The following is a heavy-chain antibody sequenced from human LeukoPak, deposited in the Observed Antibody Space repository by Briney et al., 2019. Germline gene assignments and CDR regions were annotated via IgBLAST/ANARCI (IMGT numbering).Heavy chain of an antibody. CDR1: GFTFSSYW. Sequence: PGGSLRLSCAASGFTFSSYWMSWVRQAPGKGLEWVANIKPDGSEKHYVDSVKGRFTISRDNAKNSLYLQMNSLRAEDMALYYCAKGTLFWTDNWFDPWGQGTLVTVSS. CDR3: AKGTLFWTDNWFDP. D-gene: IGHD3/OR15-3a*01. V-gene: IGHV3-7*03. CDR2: IKPDGSEK. J-gene: IGHJ5*02.